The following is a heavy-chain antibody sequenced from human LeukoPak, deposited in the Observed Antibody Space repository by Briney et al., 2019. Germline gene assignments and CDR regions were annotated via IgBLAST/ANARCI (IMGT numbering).Heavy chain of an antibody. D-gene: IGHD5-12*01. CDR3: ARRGYSGYWDY. J-gene: IGHJ4*02. CDR2: IYSDGSS. Sequence: GGSLRLSCAASAFTVSNKYMSWVRQAPGKGLEWVSVIYSDGSSFYADSVKGRFTISRDNSKNTLNLQMNSLLDEDTAVYYCARRGYSGYWDYWGQGTLVTASS. V-gene: IGHV3-53*01. CDR1: AFTVSNKY.